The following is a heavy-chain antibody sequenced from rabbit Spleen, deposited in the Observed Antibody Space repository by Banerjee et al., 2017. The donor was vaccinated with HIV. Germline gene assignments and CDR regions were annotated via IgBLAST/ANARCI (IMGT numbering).Heavy chain of an antibody. V-gene: IGHV1S45*01. CDR2: IDSASSGFT. J-gene: IGHJ6*01. D-gene: IGHD8-1*01. CDR1: GVSFSGDSY. CDR3: ARDTASSFSSYGMDL. Sequence: QQQLEESGGGLVKPGGTLTLTCKASGVSFSGDSYMCWVRQAPGKGLEWIVCIDSASSGFTYFASWAKGCFTISKTSSTTVTLQMTSLTAADTATYFCARDTASSFSSYGMDLWGPGTLVTVS.